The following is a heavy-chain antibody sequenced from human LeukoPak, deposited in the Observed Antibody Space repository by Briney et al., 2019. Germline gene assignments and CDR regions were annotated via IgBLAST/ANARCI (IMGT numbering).Heavy chain of an antibody. CDR3: ARHRWLRVFDY. CDR2: IAPSDSYT. D-gene: IGHD5-12*01. J-gene: IGHJ4*02. Sequence: GESLKISRKGSGYSFTSYWISWVRQMPGKRLECMGRIAPSDSYTNYSPSFQGHVTISADKSISTAYLQWSSLKASDTAMYYCARHRWLRVFDYWGQGTLVTVSS. V-gene: IGHV5-10-1*01. CDR1: GYSFTSYW.